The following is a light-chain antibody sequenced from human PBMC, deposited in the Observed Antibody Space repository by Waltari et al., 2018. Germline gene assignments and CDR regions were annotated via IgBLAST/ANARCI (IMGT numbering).Light chain of an antibody. V-gene: IGLV1-44*01. J-gene: IGLJ3*02. Sequence: QSVLTQPPSTSGTPGQRVTISCSGSTSNIGTNTVTWYQLLPGTAPKTVIFADYHPPAGRPCRFSASMSGTSGSLVISGLQSEDKADYFCATWDDSLSGRVFGGGTKVTVL. CDR3: ATWDDSLSGRV. CDR1: TSNIGTNT. CDR2: ADY.